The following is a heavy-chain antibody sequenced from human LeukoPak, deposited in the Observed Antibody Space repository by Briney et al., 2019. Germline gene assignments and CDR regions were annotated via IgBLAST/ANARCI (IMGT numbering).Heavy chain of an antibody. CDR3: ARDRSYSFDY. CDR2: LNSGGMS. J-gene: IGHJ4*02. Sequence: EGSLRLSCAGSGVTFRDQYMDWVRQAPGKGLVWVSRLNSGGMSYADSVKGRFTISRDNAKNTLYLQMNSLRAEDTAVYYCARDRSYSFDYWGQGTLVTVSS. D-gene: IGHD2-15*01. CDR1: GVTFRDQY. V-gene: IGHV3-74*01.